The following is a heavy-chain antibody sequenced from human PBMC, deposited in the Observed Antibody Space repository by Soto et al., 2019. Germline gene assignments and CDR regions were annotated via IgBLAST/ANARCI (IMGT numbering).Heavy chain of an antibody. Sequence: LRLSCAASGFTFSNYAMSWVRQAPGKGLEWVSSISGSGFSTEYADSVKGRFTISRDNSKNTLYLQMNSLRAEDTAVYYCAKVGGYCSSIGCNPFGWAFDVWGQGTMVTVSS. J-gene: IGHJ3*01. V-gene: IGHV3-23*01. CDR1: GFTFSNYA. CDR2: ISGSGFST. CDR3: AKVGGYCSSIGCNPFGWAFDV. D-gene: IGHD2-2*01.